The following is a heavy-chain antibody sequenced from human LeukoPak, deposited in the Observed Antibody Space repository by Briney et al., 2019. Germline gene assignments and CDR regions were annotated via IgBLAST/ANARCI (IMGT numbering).Heavy chain of an antibody. CDR1: GFTFSSYA. J-gene: IGHJ4*02. Sequence: GGSLRLSCAASGFTFSSYAMHWVRQAPGKGLEWVAVISYDGSNKYYADSVKGRFTISRDNSKNTLYLQMNSLRAEDTAVYYCARAGLAPESSAVTTFFDYWGQGTLVTVSS. CDR2: ISYDGSNK. V-gene: IGHV3-30*04. D-gene: IGHD4-17*01. CDR3: ARAGLAPESSAVTTFFDY.